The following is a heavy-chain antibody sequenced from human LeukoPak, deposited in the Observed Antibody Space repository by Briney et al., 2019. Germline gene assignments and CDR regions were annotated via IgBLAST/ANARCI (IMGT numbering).Heavy chain of an antibody. J-gene: IGHJ5*02. D-gene: IGHD3/OR15-3a*01. CDR1: GFTFSSYA. CDR2: IRGSGGGT. Sequence: GGSLRLSCAASGFTFSSYAMSWVRQAPGKGLEWVSAIRGSGGGTNYGDSVKGRFTISRDNSKNTLYLQMNSLRVEDTALYYCGRDRDWGAFDPWGQGTPVTVSS. V-gene: IGHV3-23*01. CDR3: GRDRDWGAFDP.